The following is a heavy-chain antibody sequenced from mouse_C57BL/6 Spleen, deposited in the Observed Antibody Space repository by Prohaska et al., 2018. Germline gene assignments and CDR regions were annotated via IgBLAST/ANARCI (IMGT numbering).Heavy chain of an antibody. V-gene: IGHV5-4*01. D-gene: IGHD4-1*01. Sequence: GGGLVKPGGSLKLSCAASGFTFSSYAMSWVRQTPEKRLEWVATISDGGSYTYYPDNVKGRFTISRDNAKNNLYLQMSHLKSEDTAMYYCARRNWDGRYFDVWGTGTTVTVSS. CDR2: ISDGGSYT. J-gene: IGHJ1*03. CDR1: GFTFSSYA. CDR3: ARRNWDGRYFDV.